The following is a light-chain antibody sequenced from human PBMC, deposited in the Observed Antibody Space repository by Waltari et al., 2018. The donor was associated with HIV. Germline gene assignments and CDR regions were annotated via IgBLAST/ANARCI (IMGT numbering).Light chain of an antibody. CDR2: EVN. CDR1: SSDVGGSKY. CDR3: NSYAGSNNWV. Sequence: QSALTQPPSASGSPGQSVTISCTGTSSDVGGSKYVSWSQQHPGKAPKLMIYEVNKRPSGVPDRFSGSKSANTASLTVSGLQADDEADYYCNSYAGSNNWVFGGGTKLTVL. J-gene: IGLJ3*02. V-gene: IGLV2-8*01.